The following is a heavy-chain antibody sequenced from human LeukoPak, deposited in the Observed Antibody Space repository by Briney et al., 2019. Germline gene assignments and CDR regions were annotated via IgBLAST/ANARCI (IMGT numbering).Heavy chain of an antibody. CDR2: ISKSGDDT. CDR3: AKGGPTGRNSFDF. J-gene: IGHJ4*02. V-gene: IGHV3-23*01. Sequence: GGSLRLSCTASGIIFSHYAMSWVRQAPGKGLEWVSAISKSGDDTYYADSVKGRFTVSRDNSKTTLYLQMNSLRADDTAVYYFAKGGPTGRNSFDFWGRGPWVTVPS. CDR1: GIIFSHYA. D-gene: IGHD3-10*01.